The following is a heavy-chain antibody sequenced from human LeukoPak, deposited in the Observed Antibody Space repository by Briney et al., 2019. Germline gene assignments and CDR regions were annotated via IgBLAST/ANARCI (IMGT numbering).Heavy chain of an antibody. V-gene: IGHV3-30-3*01. CDR3: ARSIHRRRGSWGDY. J-gene: IGHJ4*02. Sequence: GGSLRLSCAASGFTFSSYAMHWVRQAPGKGLEWVAVISYDGSNKYYADSVKGRFTISRDNSKNTLYLQMNCLRAEDTAVYYCARSIHRRRGSWGDYWGQGTLVTVSS. CDR1: GFTFSSYA. D-gene: IGHD7-27*01. CDR2: ISYDGSNK.